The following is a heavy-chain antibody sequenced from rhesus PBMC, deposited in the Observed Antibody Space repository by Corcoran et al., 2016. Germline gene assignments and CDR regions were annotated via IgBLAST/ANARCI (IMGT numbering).Heavy chain of an antibody. Sequence: EVQLVESGGGLVQPGGSLRLSCAASGVTFSSYGLSWVRQAPGRGRECVSSIIRFCSYVYVADSLKGRFTISGYNAKNSLSLQMNSLRAEDSAVYYCTSVVYSNYYDYWGQGVLVTVSS. V-gene: IGHV3S16*01. CDR2: IIRFCSYV. CDR3: TSVVYSNYYDY. J-gene: IGHJ4*01. D-gene: IGHD4-23*01. CDR1: GVTFSSYG.